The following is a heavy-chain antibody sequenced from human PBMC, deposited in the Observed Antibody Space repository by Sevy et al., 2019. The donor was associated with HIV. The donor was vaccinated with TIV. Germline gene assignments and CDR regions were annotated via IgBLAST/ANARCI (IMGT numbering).Heavy chain of an antibody. CDR1: GFTFSSYW. Sequence: GESLKISCAASGFTFSSYWMSWVRQAPGKGLEWVANIKQDGSEKYYVDSVKGRFTISRDNAKNSLYLQMNSLRAEDTAVYYCARRGSSGWGYYYYYYYGMDVWGQGTTVTVSS. CDR2: IKQDGSEK. J-gene: IGHJ6*02. CDR3: ARRGSSGWGYYYYYYYGMDV. D-gene: IGHD6-19*01. V-gene: IGHV3-7*01.